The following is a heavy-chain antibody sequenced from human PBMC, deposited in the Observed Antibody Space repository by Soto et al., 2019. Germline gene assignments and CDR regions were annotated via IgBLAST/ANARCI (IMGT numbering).Heavy chain of an antibody. V-gene: IGHV4-59*01. CDR1: GGSISSYY. D-gene: IGHD3-10*01. CDR2: IYYSGST. J-gene: IGHJ3*02. CDR3: ARDSGKYTGPAFDI. Sequence: SETLSLTCTVSGGSISSYYWSWIRQPPGKGLEWIGYIYYSGSTNYNPSLKSRVTISVDTSKNQFSLKLSSVTAADTAVYYCARDSGKYTGPAFDIRGQGTMVTVSS.